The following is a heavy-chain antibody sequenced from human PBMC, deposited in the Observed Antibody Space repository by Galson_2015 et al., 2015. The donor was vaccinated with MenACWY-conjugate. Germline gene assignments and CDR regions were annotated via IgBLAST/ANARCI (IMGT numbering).Heavy chain of an antibody. CDR2: IDPTDSYT. CDR1: GYGFTSYW. J-gene: IGHJ4*02. D-gene: IGHD3-10*01. V-gene: IGHV5-10-1*01. Sequence: QSGAEVKKPGESLRISCKGSGYGFTSYWIIWVRQMPGKGLEWMGRIDPTDSYTNYSPSFEGHVTISVDESISTAYVQWSSLRASDTAMYYCARQPPYYYGSGSYYTPLDYWVQGTLVTVSS. CDR3: ARQPPYYYGSGSYYTPLDY.